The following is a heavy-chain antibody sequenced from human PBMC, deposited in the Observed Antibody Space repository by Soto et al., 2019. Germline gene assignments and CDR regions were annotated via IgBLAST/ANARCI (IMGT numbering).Heavy chain of an antibody. CDR3: ARVGLWTTVTYYFDY. J-gene: IGHJ4*02. V-gene: IGHV1-18*01. CDR2: ISAYNGNT. D-gene: IGHD4-4*01. CDR1: GYTFTSYG. Sequence: ASVKVSCKASGYTFTSYGISWVRQAPGQGLEWMGWISAYNGNTNYAQKLQGRVTMTTDTSTSTAYMELRSLRSDDTAVYYCARVGLWTTVTYYFDYWGQGTLVTVSS.